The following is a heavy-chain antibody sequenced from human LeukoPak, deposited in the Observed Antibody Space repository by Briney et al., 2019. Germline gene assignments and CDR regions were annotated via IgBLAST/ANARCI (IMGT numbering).Heavy chain of an antibody. CDR1: GGSISSGGYS. D-gene: IGHD3/OR15-3a*01. CDR3: ARDQSWTGLGWFDP. V-gene: IGHV4-30-2*01. J-gene: IGHJ5*02. Sequence: PSQTLSLTCAVSGGSISSGGYSWSWIRQPPGKGLEWIGYIYHSGSTYYNPSLKSRVTISLDRSENQFSLKLSSVTAADTAVYYCARDQSWTGLGWFDPWGQGTLVTVSS. CDR2: IYHSGST.